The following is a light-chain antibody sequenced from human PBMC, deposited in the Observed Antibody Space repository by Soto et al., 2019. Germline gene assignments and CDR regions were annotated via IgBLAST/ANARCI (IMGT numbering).Light chain of an antibody. Sequence: DIQLTQSPSSVSASVGDRVTITCRASQDINTWLGWYQQKPGKAPRLLIYAASSLQSGVPSRFSGSGSGTDFTLTISSLKAEDFATYYCQQADGFPLTFGGGTRVEIK. J-gene: IGKJ4*01. CDR2: AAS. V-gene: IGKV1D-12*01. CDR1: QDINTW. CDR3: QQADGFPLT.